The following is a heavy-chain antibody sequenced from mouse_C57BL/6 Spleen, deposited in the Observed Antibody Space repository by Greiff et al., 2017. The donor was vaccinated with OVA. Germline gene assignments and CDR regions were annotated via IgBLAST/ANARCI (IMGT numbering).Heavy chain of an antibody. CDR2: ISSGGDYI. Sequence: EVQLMESGEGLVKPGGSLKLSCAASGFTFSSYAMSWVRQTPEKRLEWVAYISSGGDYIYYADTVKGRFTISRDNARNTLYLQMSSLKSEDTAMYYCTRDGVTTVVFDYWGQGTTLTVSS. CDR3: TRDGVTTVVFDY. CDR1: GFTFSSYA. D-gene: IGHD1-1*01. J-gene: IGHJ2*01. V-gene: IGHV5-9-1*02.